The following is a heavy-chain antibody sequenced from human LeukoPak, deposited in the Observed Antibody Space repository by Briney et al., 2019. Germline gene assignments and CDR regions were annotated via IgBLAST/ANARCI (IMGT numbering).Heavy chain of an antibody. CDR2: TYYRSKWYN. Sequence: SQTLSLTCAISGDSVSSNSAAWNWIRQSPSRGLEWLGRTYYRSKWYNDYAVSVKSRITINPDTSKNQFSLQLNSVTPEDTAVYYCAREVNCGVECYFGRHDRNFDYWGQGTLVTVSS. V-gene: IGHV6-1*01. CDR1: GDSVSSNSAA. D-gene: IGHD2-21*01. J-gene: IGHJ4*02. CDR3: AREVNCGVECYFGRHDRNFDY.